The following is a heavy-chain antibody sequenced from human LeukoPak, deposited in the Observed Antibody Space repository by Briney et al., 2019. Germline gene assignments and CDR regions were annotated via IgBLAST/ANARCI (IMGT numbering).Heavy chain of an antibody. CDR3: AILYDSSGYYRGNASDI. Sequence: PSETLSLACTVSGGSISSYYWSWIRQPPGKGLEWIGYIYYSGSTNYNPSLKSRVTISVDTSKNQFSLKLSSVTAADTAVYYCAILYDSSGYYRGNASDIRGRGTIVTVSS. J-gene: IGHJ3*02. CDR2: IYYSGST. CDR1: GGSISSYY. D-gene: IGHD3-22*01. V-gene: IGHV4-59*01.